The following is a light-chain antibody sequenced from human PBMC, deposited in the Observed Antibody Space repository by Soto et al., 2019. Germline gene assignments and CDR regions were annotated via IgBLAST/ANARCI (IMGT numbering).Light chain of an antibody. V-gene: IGKV3-20*01. CDR2: QTS. Sequence: EIVLTQSPATLSSFPGDRVTLSFMASQYINTRLAWYQHRPGQAPRLLIYQTSIRAAGIPARFSGSGSGTDFTLTISRLEPEDFAVYYCQQYGSSPHTFGQGTKVDIK. J-gene: IGKJ1*01. CDR1: QYINTR. CDR3: QQYGSSPHT.